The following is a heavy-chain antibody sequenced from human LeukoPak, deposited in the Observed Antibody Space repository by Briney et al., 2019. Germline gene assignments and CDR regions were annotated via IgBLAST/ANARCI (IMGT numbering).Heavy chain of an antibody. CDR1: GFTFSSYD. CDR2: IGTAGDT. V-gene: IGHV3-13*01. J-gene: IGHJ3*02. Sequence: GGSLILSCAASGFTFSSYDMHWVRQATGKGLEWVSAIGTAGDTYYPGSVKGRFTISRENAKNSLYLQMNSLRAGDTAVYYCARGRAVQQRDDAFDIWGQGTMVTVSS. CDR3: ARGRAVQQRDDAFDI. D-gene: IGHD5-18*01.